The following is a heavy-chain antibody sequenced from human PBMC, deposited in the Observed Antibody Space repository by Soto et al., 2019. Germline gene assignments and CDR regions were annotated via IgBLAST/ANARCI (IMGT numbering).Heavy chain of an antibody. CDR1: GFTFSDSW. D-gene: IGHD3-16*02. J-gene: IGHJ4*02. CDR2: ILSKNDGGTT. Sequence: ESGGGFVTPGGSLRLSCAASGFTFSDSWMGWVRQAPGKGLEWVGRILSKNDGGTTDYAAPVKGRVTISRDDSKNTLYLQMNSLKTEDTAVYYCTTYDYISGIYRYRWAYWGQGNLVTVSS. V-gene: IGHV3-15*01. CDR3: TTYDYISGIYRYRWAY.